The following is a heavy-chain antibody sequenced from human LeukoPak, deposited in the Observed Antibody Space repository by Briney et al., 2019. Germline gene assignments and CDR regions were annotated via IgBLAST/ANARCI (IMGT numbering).Heavy chain of an antibody. CDR3: AGGLSLGSSRRDGPDFDY. CDR1: GASINSGDYY. J-gene: IGHJ4*02. V-gene: IGHV4-30-4*01. D-gene: IGHD5-24*01. Sequence: PSQTLSLTCTVSGASINSGDYYWTWIRQPPGKGLEWIGYIYYSGSSYYNPSLKSRVTISVDTSKNQFSLKLSSVTAADTAVYYCAGGLSLGSSRRDGPDFDYWGQGTLVTVSS. CDR2: IYYSGSS.